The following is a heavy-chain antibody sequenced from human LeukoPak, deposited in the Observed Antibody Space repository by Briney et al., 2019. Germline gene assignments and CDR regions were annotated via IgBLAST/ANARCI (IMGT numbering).Heavy chain of an antibody. CDR1: GFTFSSYS. V-gene: IGHV3-21*01. CDR3: ARDVAVSGLVIWGNDH. D-gene: IGHD3/OR15-3a*01. Sequence: GGSLRLSCAASGFTFSSYSMNWVRQAPGKGLEWVSSISSSSSYIYYADSVKGRFTISRDNAKNSLYPQMNSLRAEDTAVYYCARDVAVSGLVIWGNDHWGQGTLVTVSS. CDR2: ISSSSSYI. J-gene: IGHJ4*02.